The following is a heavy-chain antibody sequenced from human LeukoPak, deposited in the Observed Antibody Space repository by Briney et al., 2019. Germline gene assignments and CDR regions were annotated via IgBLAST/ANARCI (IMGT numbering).Heavy chain of an antibody. Sequence: GASVKVSCKVSGYTRTELSMHWVRQAPGKGLEWMGGFDPEDGETIYAQKFQGRVTMTEDTSTDTAYMELSSLRSEDTAVYYCATGVAAQRYYYYGMDVWGQGTTVTVSS. V-gene: IGHV1-24*01. D-gene: IGHD6-6*01. CDR1: GYTRTELS. CDR2: FDPEDGET. CDR3: ATGVAAQRYYYYGMDV. J-gene: IGHJ6*02.